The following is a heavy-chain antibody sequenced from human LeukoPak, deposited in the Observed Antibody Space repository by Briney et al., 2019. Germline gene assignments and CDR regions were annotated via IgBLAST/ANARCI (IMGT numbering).Heavy chain of an antibody. Sequence: GASVKVSCKASGYTFTGYYMHWVRQAPGQGLEWMGWISAYNGNTNYAQKLQGRVTMTTDTSTSTAYMELRSLRSDDTAVYYCARALVDGYKELGYWGQGTLVSVSS. CDR2: ISAYNGNT. CDR3: ARALVDGYKELGY. V-gene: IGHV1-18*04. D-gene: IGHD5-24*01. J-gene: IGHJ4*02. CDR1: GYTFTGYY.